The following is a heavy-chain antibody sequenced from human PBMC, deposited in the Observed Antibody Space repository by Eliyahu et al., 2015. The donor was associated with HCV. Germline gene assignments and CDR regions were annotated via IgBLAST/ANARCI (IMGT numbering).Heavy chain of an antibody. Sequence: QLQLQESGPGLVKPSETLSLTCTVSGDFXSSXNYYWGWIRQPPGKGLEWIGSFYYSGSTYDNPSLKSRVTISVDTSRNQFSLKLSSVTAADTAFYYCARQRGYAYGYYFDYWGQGTLVTVSS. J-gene: IGHJ4*02. CDR3: ARQRGYAYGYYFDY. D-gene: IGHD5-18*01. V-gene: IGHV4-39*01. CDR1: GDFXSSXNYY. CDR2: FYYSGST.